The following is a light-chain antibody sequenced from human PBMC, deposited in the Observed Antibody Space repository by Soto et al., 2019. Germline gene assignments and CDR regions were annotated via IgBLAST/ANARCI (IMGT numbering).Light chain of an antibody. CDR2: DAS. CDR1: QNVNRN. V-gene: IGKV3-15*01. CDR3: QQYNDWPPMYT. J-gene: IGKJ2*01. Sequence: IVMTQSPATLSVSPGERATLSCRASQNVNRNLAWLQQKPGQAPRLLIYDASTRATGIPDRFSGSGYGTEFTLTISSLQSEDFAIYYCQQYNDWPPMYTFGQGTKVDIK.